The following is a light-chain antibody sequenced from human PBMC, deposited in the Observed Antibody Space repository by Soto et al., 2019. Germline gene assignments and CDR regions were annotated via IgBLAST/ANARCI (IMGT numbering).Light chain of an antibody. J-gene: IGKJ5*01. CDR1: EDISSY. Sequence: IQLTQSPSSLSAAVGDRVTFTCRSSEDISSYLAWYQQKPGTAPKLLIYAASALHSGVPSRFSGSGSGTDFTLTISSLQHEDFAIYFCQQLKNYPITFGQGTRMEIK. CDR3: QQLKNYPIT. CDR2: AAS. V-gene: IGKV1-9*01.